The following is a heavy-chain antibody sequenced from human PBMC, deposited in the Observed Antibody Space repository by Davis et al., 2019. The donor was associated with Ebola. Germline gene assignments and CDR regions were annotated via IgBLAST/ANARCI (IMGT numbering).Heavy chain of an antibody. V-gene: IGHV3-23*01. CDR3: AREYCAATCYYFDY. CDR1: GFTFSNYD. CDR2: ISRSGDST. Sequence: PGGSLRLSCAASGFTFSNYDMSWVRQVPGKGLEWVSTISRSGDSTYYADSVKGRFTISRDSSGSTLYLLMNGLRAEDTAVYFCAREYCAATCYYFDYWGQGTLVTVSS. D-gene: IGHD2-8*02. J-gene: IGHJ4*02.